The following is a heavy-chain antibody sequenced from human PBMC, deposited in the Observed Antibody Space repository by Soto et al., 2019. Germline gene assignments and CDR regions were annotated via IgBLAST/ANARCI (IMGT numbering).Heavy chain of an antibody. CDR1: GLTVSSNY. CDR3: ARDFYYYGSGTMGGYFDY. Sequence: EVQLVESGGGLVQPGGSLRLSCAASGLTVSSNYMSWVRQAPGKGLEWVSVIHSGGSTYYADSVKGRFTISRDNSKNTRYLQMNSLRAEDTAVYYCARDFYYYGSGTMGGYFDYWGQGTLVTVSS. D-gene: IGHD3-10*01. J-gene: IGHJ4*02. CDR2: IHSGGST. V-gene: IGHV3-66*01.